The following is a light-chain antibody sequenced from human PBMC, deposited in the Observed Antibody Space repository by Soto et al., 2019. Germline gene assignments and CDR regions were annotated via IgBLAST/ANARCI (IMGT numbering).Light chain of an antibody. CDR2: GAS. Sequence: EIVFTQSPGTLSLYTGERATLSFRASQSVSSNSLAWYHQKPGQPPRLLMYGASSRATGIPDRFSGSGSGTDFTLTISRLEPEDFAMYYCQQYGSSLITFGQGTRLEIK. CDR1: QSVSSNS. J-gene: IGKJ5*01. V-gene: IGKV3-20*01. CDR3: QQYGSSLIT.